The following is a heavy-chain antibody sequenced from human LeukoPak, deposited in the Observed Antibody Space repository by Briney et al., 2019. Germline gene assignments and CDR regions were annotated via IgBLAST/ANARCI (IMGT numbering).Heavy chain of an antibody. CDR3: ARGLDIVATTPAKSDP. Sequence: KPSETLSLTCAVYGGSFSGYYWSWIRQPPGKGLEWIGEINHSGSTNYNPSLKSRVTISVDTSKNQFSLKLSSVTAADTAVYYCARGLDIVATTPAKSDPWGQGTLVTVSS. V-gene: IGHV4-34*01. CDR1: GGSFSGYY. D-gene: IGHD5-12*01. CDR2: INHSGST. J-gene: IGHJ5*02.